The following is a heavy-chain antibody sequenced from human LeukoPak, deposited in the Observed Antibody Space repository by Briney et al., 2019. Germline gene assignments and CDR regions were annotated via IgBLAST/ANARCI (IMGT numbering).Heavy chain of an antibody. D-gene: IGHD2-15*01. Sequence: GSLRLSCAASGFTFSGYWMSWVRQPPGKGLEWVATIKQDASEKTYVDSVEGRFTSSRDNAKSSLFLQMDSLRAEDTAVYYCARFGMDAAIDYWGQGTLVTVSS. CDR2: IKQDASEK. J-gene: IGHJ4*02. CDR3: ARFGMDAAIDY. CDR1: GFTFSGYW. V-gene: IGHV3-7*01.